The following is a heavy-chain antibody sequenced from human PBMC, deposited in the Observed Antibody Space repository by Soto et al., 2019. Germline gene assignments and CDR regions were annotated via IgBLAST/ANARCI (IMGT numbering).Heavy chain of an antibody. CDR1: GFSLSSTRVA. CDR3: AHSVVAGLVYYFDY. V-gene: IGHV2-5*02. D-gene: IGHD6-19*01. J-gene: IGHJ4*02. CDR2: IYWDDDK. Sequence: QITLKESGPTLVKPTQTLTLTCTFSGFSLSSTRVAVGWIRQPPGKALEWLALIYWDDDKRYSPFLKSRLTITKDTSKNPVVRTMTNMDPVDTATYYCAHSVVAGLVYYFDYWGQGTLVTVSS.